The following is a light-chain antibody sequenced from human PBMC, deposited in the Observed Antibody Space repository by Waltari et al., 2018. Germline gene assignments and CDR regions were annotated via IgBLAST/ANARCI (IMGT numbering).Light chain of an antibody. CDR2: HAS. CDR1: QGVSYW. CDR3: QQANSFPRT. J-gene: IGKJ1*01. Sequence: DIQMTQSPSSVSASVGDRVPITCRASQGVSYWLAWYQQKAGKAPKLLIFHASSLESGVPSRFSGSGSGTEFNLTISSLQPEDFATYFCQQANSFPRTFGQGTKVEI. V-gene: IGKV1-12*01.